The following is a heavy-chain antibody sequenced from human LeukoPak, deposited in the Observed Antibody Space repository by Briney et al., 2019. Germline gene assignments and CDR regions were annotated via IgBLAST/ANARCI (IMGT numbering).Heavy chain of an antibody. CDR3: ARRLYGGKAFEY. CDR2: IYPDDSDT. J-gene: IGHJ4*02. Sequence: GESLKISGKGSGYNFITYWSGWGRQLPGKGLEWMGIIYPDDSDTRYSPSFQGQVTISADTSISTAYLQWSSLKASDTATYYCARRLYGGKAFEYWGQGTLVTVSS. V-gene: IGHV5-51*01. D-gene: IGHD4-23*01. CDR1: GYNFITYW.